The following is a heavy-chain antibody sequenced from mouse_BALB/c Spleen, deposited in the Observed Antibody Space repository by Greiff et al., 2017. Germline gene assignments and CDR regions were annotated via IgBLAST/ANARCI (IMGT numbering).Heavy chain of an antibody. J-gene: IGHJ4*01. V-gene: IGHV3-6*02. D-gene: IGHD2-4*01. CDR3: ARGGDYDDGDGYAMDY. Sequence: EVQLVESGPGLVKPSQSLSLTCSVTGYSITSGYYWNWIRQFPGNKLEWMGYISYDGSNNYNPSLKNRISITRDTSKNQFFLKLNSVTTEDTATYYCARGGDYDDGDGYAMDYWGQGTSVTVSS. CDR2: ISYDGSN. CDR1: GYSITSGYY.